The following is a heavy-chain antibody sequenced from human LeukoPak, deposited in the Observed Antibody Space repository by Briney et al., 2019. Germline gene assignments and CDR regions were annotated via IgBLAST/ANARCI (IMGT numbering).Heavy chain of an antibody. J-gene: IGHJ6*04. V-gene: IGHV1-69*01. CDR2: IIPIFGTA. CDR1: GGTFSSYA. Sequence: SVKVSCKASGGTFSSYAISWVRQAPRQGLEWMGGIIPIFGTANYAQKFQGRVTITADESTSTAYMELSSLRSEDTAVYYCARGRVVREPRDYYGMDVWGKGTTVTVSS. CDR3: ARGRVVREPRDYYGMDV. D-gene: IGHD3-10*01.